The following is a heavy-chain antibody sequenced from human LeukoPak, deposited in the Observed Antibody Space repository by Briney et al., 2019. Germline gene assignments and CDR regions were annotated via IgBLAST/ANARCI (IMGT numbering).Heavy chain of an antibody. Sequence: ASETLSPTCTVSGGSISSSSYYWGWIRQPPGKGLEWIGSIYYSGSTYYNPSLKSRVTISVDTSKNQFSLKLSSVTAADTAVYYCARPIRDYSKGWWFDPWGQGTLVTVSS. D-gene: IGHD4-11*01. CDR1: GGSISSSSYY. CDR3: ARPIRDYSKGWWFDP. CDR2: IYYSGST. V-gene: IGHV4-39*01. J-gene: IGHJ5*02.